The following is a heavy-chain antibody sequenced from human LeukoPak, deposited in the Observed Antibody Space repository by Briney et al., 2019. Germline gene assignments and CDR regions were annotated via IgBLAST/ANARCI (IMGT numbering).Heavy chain of an antibody. D-gene: IGHD2-2*01. V-gene: IGHV4-34*01. Sequence: PSETLSLTCAVYGGSFSGYYWSWIRQPPGKGLEWIGEINHNGSTNYNPSLKSRVTISVDTSKNQFSLKLSSVTAADTAVYYCARGQYIVVVPAAATDYGMDVWGQGTTVTVSS. CDR2: INHNGST. CDR3: ARGQYIVVVPAAATDYGMDV. CDR1: GGSFSGYY. J-gene: IGHJ6*02.